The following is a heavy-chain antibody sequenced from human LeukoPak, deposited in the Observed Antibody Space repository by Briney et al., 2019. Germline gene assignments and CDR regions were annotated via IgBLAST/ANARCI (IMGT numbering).Heavy chain of an antibody. Sequence: GGSLRLSCAASGFTFDDYAMHWVRQAPGKGLEWVSGISWNSGSIGYADSVKGRFTISRDNAKNSLYLQMNSLRAEDTALYYCAKEGPSGSYGYFDYWGQGTLVTVSS. CDR2: ISWNSGSI. D-gene: IGHD3-10*01. V-gene: IGHV3-9*01. J-gene: IGHJ4*02. CDR3: AKEGPSGSYGYFDY. CDR1: GFTFDDYA.